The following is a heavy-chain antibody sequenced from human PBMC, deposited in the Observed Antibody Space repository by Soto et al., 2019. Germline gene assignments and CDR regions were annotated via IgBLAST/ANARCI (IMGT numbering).Heavy chain of an antibody. V-gene: IGHV4-34*01. J-gene: IGHJ4*02. Sequence: QVQLQQWGAGLLKPSETLSLTCAVYGGSFSGYSWTWIRQSPGKGLEWIGQINDGGSANYNPSLKSRVTISVDTSNNEFFLELSSVTAADTAVYYCASGLFSETHYSGGWYFFDYWGQGTLVTVSS. D-gene: IGHD1-26*01. CDR2: INDGGSA. CDR3: ASGLFSETHYSGGWYFFDY. CDR1: GGSFSGYS.